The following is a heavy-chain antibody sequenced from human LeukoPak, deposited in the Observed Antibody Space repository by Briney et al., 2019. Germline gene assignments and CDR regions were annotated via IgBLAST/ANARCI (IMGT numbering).Heavy chain of an antibody. CDR2: IIPIFGTA. Sequence: SVKVSCKASGGTFSSYAISWVRQAPGQGLEWMGGIIPIFGTANYAQKFQGRVTITADKSTSTAYMELSSLRSEDTAVYYCTRSVRNGHIDYWGQGTLVTVSS. CDR1: GGTFSSYA. D-gene: IGHD2-21*01. V-gene: IGHV1-69*06. CDR3: TRSVRNGHIDY. J-gene: IGHJ4*02.